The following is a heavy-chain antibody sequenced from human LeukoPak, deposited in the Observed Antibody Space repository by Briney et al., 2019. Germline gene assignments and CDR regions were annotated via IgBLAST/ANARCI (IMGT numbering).Heavy chain of an antibody. D-gene: IGHD3-10*01. V-gene: IGHV3-30*18. Sequence: GGSLRLSCATSGINISSYGMHWVRQAPGKGLEWVAVVSYDGSNKYYADSVKGRFTISRDNSKNTLYLQMNSLTSEDTAVYYCSKDSSSGSSYYFHGMEVWGQGTTVTVSS. CDR2: VSYDGSNK. J-gene: IGHJ6*02. CDR3: SKDSSSGSSYYFHGMEV. CDR1: GINISSYG.